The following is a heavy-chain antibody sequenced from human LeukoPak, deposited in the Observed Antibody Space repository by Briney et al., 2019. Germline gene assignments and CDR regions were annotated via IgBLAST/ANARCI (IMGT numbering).Heavy chain of an antibody. CDR1: GFTFNSYS. CDR2: ISSSSSYI. V-gene: IGHV3-21*04. J-gene: IGHJ4*02. D-gene: IGHD2/OR15-2a*01. Sequence: GGSLRLSCAASGFTFNSYSMNWVRQAPGKGLEWVSSISSSSSYIYYADSVKGRFTISRDNSKNTLYLQMNSLRAEDTAVYYWANTGNSRGAYWGQGTLVTVSS. CDR3: ANTGNSRGAY.